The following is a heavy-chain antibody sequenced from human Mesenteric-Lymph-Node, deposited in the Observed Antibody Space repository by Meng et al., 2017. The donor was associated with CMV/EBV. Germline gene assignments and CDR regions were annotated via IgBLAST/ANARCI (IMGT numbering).Heavy chain of an antibody. CDR2: IKQDGSEK. Sequence: GGSLRLSCAASGFTFSSNWMSWVRQAPGKGLEWVANIKQDGSEKYYVDSVKGRFTISRDNAKNSLYLQMNSLRAEDTALYYCARTFCSNANCYSVGFDYWGQGTLVTVSS. CDR1: GFTFSSNW. J-gene: IGHJ4*02. V-gene: IGHV3-7*01. CDR3: ARTFCSNANCYSVGFDY. D-gene: IGHD2-2*02.